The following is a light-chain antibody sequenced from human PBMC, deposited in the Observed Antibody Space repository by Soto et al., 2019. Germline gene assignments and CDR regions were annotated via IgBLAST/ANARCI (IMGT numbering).Light chain of an antibody. V-gene: IGKV3-20*01. J-gene: IGKJ5*01. CDR3: QQYGTSPPNT. CDR2: GAS. CDR1: QSVSGSY. Sequence: EIVLTQFPVTLSLSPGDRATLSCRASQSVSGSYLAWYQQKPAQAPRLLIYGASNRATGIPDRFSGSVSGTDFTLTISRLEPEDFAVYYCQQYGTSPPNTFGPGTRLEIE.